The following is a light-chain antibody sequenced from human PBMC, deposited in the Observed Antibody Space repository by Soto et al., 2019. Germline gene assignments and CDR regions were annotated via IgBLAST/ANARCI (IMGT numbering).Light chain of an antibody. CDR2: ANS. Sequence: QSMLTQPPSVSGSPGQSVTIAWAWISANLGAGYDVQWYRQFPGTAPKLLIYANSVRPSGVPDRFSGSKSGTSASLAITGLQAEDEADYYCQSYDSSLIVSKVFGTGTKVTVL. V-gene: IGLV1-40*01. CDR3: QSYDSSLIVSKV. J-gene: IGLJ1*01. CDR1: SANLGAGYD.